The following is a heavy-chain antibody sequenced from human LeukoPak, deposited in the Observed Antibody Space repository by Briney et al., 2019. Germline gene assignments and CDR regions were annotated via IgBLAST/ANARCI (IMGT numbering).Heavy chain of an antibody. Sequence: GGSLRLSCAASGFTFSSYAMSWVRQAPGKGLEWDSTINNSGGSTYYADSVKGRFTISRDNSKNTLFLQMSSLRTEDTAVYYCASPYSGYDYNFDHWGQGTLVTVSS. D-gene: IGHD5-12*01. CDR2: INNSGGST. V-gene: IGHV3-23*01. CDR3: ASPYSGYDYNFDH. CDR1: GFTFSSYA. J-gene: IGHJ4*02.